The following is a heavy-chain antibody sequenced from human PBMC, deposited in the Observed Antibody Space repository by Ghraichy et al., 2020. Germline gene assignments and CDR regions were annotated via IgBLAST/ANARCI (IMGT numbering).Heavy chain of an antibody. D-gene: IGHD4-17*01. J-gene: IGHJ4*02. V-gene: IGHV4-34*01. CDR2: INHSGST. CDR1: GGSFSGYY. CDR3: AISEYGDQNQDY. Sequence: SQTLSLTCAVYGGSFSGYYWSWIRQPPGKGLEWIGEINHSGSTNYNPSLKSRVTISVDTSKNQFSLKLSSVTAADTAVYYCAISEYGDQNQDYWGQGTLVTVSS.